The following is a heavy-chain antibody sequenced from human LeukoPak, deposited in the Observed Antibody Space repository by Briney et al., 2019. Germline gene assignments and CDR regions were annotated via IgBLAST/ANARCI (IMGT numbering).Heavy chain of an antibody. D-gene: IGHD1-26*01. CDR2: VYYSGST. Sequence: SETPSLTCTVSDGSISSGSYYWAWIRQPPGKGLEYIGNVYYSGSTYYNPSLKSRVSISVDTSKNQFSLKLSSVTVADTAFYYCARRERMSGHFPYWGQGTLVTVSS. CDR3: ARRERMSGHFPY. CDR1: DGSISSGSYY. V-gene: IGHV4-39*07. J-gene: IGHJ4*02.